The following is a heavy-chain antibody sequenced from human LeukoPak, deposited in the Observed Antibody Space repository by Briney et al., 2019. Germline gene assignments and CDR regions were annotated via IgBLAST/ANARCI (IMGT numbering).Heavy chain of an antibody. CDR2: IYTSGST. CDR3: ARVDGYYDSSGNRYNWFDP. Sequence: PSETLSLTCTVSGYSISSGYYWSWIRQPAGKGLEWIGRIYTSGSTNYNPSLKSRVTISVDTSMNQFSLKLSSVTAADTAVYYCARVDGYYDSSGNRYNWFDPWGQGTLVTVSS. J-gene: IGHJ5*02. V-gene: IGHV4-61*02. CDR1: GYSISSGYY. D-gene: IGHD3-22*01.